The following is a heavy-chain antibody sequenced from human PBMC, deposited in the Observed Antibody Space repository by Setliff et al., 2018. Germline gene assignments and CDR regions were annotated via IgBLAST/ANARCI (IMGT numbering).Heavy chain of an antibody. D-gene: IGHD3-3*01. Sequence: LRLSCAASGFTFSSYWMSWVRQAPGKGLEWVANIKQDGSEKYYVDSVKGRFTISRDNAKNSLYLQMNSLRAEGTAVYYCAREQYYNFWSGYYGMDVWGQGTTVTVSS. CDR3: AREQYYNFWSGYYGMDV. V-gene: IGHV3-7*01. CDR2: IKQDGSEK. J-gene: IGHJ6*02. CDR1: GFTFSSYW.